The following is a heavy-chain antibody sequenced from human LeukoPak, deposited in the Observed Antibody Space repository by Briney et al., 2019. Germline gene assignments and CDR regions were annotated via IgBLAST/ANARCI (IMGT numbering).Heavy chain of an antibody. Sequence: PGGSLRLSCAASGFTFSSYAMHWVRQAPGKGLEWVAVISYDGSNKYYADSVKGRFTISRDNSKNTLYLQMNSLRAEDTAVYYCARTTVVTPRAFDIWGQGTMVTVSS. CDR1: GFTFSSYA. CDR3: ARTTVVTPRAFDI. V-gene: IGHV3-30-3*01. CDR2: ISYDGSNK. J-gene: IGHJ3*02. D-gene: IGHD4-23*01.